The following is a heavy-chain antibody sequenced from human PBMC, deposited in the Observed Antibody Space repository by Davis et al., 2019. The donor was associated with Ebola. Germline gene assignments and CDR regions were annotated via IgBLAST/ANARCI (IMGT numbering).Heavy chain of an antibody. CDR1: GFTVSSNY. CDR2: ITWNGASS. V-gene: IGHV3-20*01. Sequence: GESLKISCAASGFTVSSNYMSWVRQVPGKGLEWVSGITWNGASSGYADSGKGRFTISSDNVKNSWYLRMNSLRVEDTALYHCARVNAATGYSRFDTWGQGTLVTVSS. CDR3: ARVNAATGYSRFDT. D-gene: IGHD3-9*01. J-gene: IGHJ5*01.